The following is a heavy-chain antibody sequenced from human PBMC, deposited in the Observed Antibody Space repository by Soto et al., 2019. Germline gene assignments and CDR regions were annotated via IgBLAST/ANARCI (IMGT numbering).Heavy chain of an antibody. CDR1: GGSISSGGYY. V-gene: IGHV4-31*03. CDR2: IYYSGST. CDR3: ARDHTGTTYRYYYGMDV. D-gene: IGHD1-7*01. J-gene: IGHJ6*02. Sequence: SETLSLTCTVSGGSISSGGYYWSWIRQHPGKGLEWIGYIYYSGSTYYNPSLKSRVTISVDTSKNQFSLKLSSVTAADTAVYYCARDHTGTTYRYYYGMDVWGQGTTVTVSS.